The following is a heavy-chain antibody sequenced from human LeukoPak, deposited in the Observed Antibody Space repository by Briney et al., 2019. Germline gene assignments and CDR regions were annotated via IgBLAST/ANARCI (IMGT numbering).Heavy chain of an antibody. Sequence: SETLSLTCAVYGGSFSGYYWSWIRQPPGKGLEWIGEINHSGSTNYNPSLKSRVTISVDTSKNQFSLKLSSVTAADTAVYYCARDRLSPLTIFGVVIRVYYMDVWGKGTTVTVSS. V-gene: IGHV4-34*01. J-gene: IGHJ6*03. CDR3: ARDRLSPLTIFGVVIRVYYMDV. D-gene: IGHD3-3*01. CDR1: GGSFSGYY. CDR2: INHSGST.